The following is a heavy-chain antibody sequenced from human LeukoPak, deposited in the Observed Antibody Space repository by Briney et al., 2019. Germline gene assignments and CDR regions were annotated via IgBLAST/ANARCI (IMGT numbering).Heavy chain of an antibody. Sequence: GGSLRLSCAASGFTFSSYAMSWVRQAPGKGLEWVSAISGSGGSTYYADSVKGRFTISRDNSKNTLYLQMNSLRAEDTAVYYCAKGALLLWFGELSYFDYWGQGTLVTVSS. J-gene: IGHJ4*02. CDR3: AKGALLLWFGELSYFDY. V-gene: IGHV3-23*01. CDR2: ISGSGGST. D-gene: IGHD3-10*01. CDR1: GFTFSSYA.